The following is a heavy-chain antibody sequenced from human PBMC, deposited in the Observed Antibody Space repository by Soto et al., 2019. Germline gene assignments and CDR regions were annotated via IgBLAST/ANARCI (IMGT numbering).Heavy chain of an antibody. V-gene: IGHV4-61*01. D-gene: IGHD2-15*01. CDR2: IYYSGST. CDR1: GGSVSSGSYY. J-gene: IGHJ5*02. CDR3: ARNLGLGLLRWNWFDP. Sequence: QVQLQESGPGLVKPSETLSLTCTVSGGSVSSGSYYWSWIRQPPGQGLEWIGYIYYSGSTNYNPSLKSRLSISVDTSKNQFSLKLSSVTAADTAVYYCARNLGLGLLRWNWFDPWGQGTLVTVSS.